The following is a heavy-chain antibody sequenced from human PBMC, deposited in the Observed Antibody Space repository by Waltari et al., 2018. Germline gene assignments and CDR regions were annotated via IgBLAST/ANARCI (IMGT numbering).Heavy chain of an antibody. Sequence: QLQLQESGPGLVKPSETLSLTCTVSGGSISSSSYYWGWIRQPPGKGLEWIGSIYYSGSTYYNPSLKSRVTISVDTSKNQFSLKLSSVIAADTAVYYCARSYGSGPHFDYWGQGTLVT. CDR1: GGSISSSSYY. V-gene: IGHV4-39*07. CDR3: ARSYGSGPHFDY. CDR2: IYYSGST. J-gene: IGHJ4*02. D-gene: IGHD3-10*01.